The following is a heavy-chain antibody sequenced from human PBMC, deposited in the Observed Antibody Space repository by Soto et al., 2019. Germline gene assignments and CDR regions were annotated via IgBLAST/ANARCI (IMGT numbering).Heavy chain of an antibody. V-gene: IGHV1-69*08. D-gene: IGHD2-2*01. CDR3: ARECSTSCYGRYGMDV. Sequence: QVQLVQSGAEVKKPGSSVKVSCKASGGTFSSYTISWVRQAPGQGLEWMGRIIPILGIANYAQKFQGRVTITADKSTSTAYMELSSLRSEDTAVHYCARECSTSCYGRYGMDVWGQGTTVTVSS. CDR1: GGTFSSYT. J-gene: IGHJ6*02. CDR2: IIPILGIA.